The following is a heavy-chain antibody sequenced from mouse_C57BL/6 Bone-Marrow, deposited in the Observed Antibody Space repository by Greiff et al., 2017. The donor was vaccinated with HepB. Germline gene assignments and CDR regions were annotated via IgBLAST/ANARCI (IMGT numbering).Heavy chain of an antibody. CDR3: ARIRLGRYFDY. CDR1: GFTFSDYY. D-gene: IGHD4-1*01. CDR2: INYDGSST. Sequence: EVQLQESEGGLVQPGSSMKLSCTASGFTFSDYYMAWVRQVPEKGLEWVANINYDGSSTYYLDSLKSRFIISRDNAKNILYLQMSSLKSEDTATYYCARIRLGRYFDYWGQGTTLTVSS. J-gene: IGHJ2*01. V-gene: IGHV5-16*01.